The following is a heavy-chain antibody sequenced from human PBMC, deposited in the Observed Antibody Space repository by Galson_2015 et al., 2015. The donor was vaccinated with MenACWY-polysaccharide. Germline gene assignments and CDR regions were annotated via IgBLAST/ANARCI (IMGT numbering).Heavy chain of an antibody. CDR2: IFNNGGP. D-gene: IGHD4-17*01. CDR1: GYSITNGGHH. V-gene: IGHV4-31*03. J-gene: IGHJ5*02. Sequence: LSLTCSVSGYSITNGGHHWTWLRRHPATGLDWIGYIFNNGGPKSNPSLRSRVTISSDTSRNQFSLHLTSMTAADTATYYCAGIPSTLTSFGWFDPWGQGILVTVSS. CDR3: AGIPSTLTSFGWFDP.